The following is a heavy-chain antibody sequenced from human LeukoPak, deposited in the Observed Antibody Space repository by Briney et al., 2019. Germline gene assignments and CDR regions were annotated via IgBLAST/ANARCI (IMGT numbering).Heavy chain of an antibody. CDR3: ARDRVDYDSSGYWTNWFDP. Sequence: SVKVSCKASGGTFSCYAISWVRQAPGQGLEWMGGIIPIFGTANYAQKFQGRVTITTDESTSTAYMELSSLRSEDTAVYYCARDRVDYDSSGYWTNWFDPWGQGTLVTVSS. V-gene: IGHV1-69*05. CDR2: IIPIFGTA. CDR1: GGTFSCYA. D-gene: IGHD3-22*01. J-gene: IGHJ5*02.